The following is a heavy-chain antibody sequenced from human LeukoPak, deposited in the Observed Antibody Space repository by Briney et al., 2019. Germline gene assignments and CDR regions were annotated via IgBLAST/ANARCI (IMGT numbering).Heavy chain of an antibody. CDR2: IIPIFGTA. Sequence: SVKVSCKASGGTFSSYAISWVRQAPGQGLEWMGGIIPIFGTANYAQKFQGRVTITTDESTSTAYMELSSLRSEDTAVYYCTRSRDGYNYLDYWGQGTLVTVSS. V-gene: IGHV1-69*05. CDR1: GGTFSSYA. D-gene: IGHD5-24*01. J-gene: IGHJ4*02. CDR3: TRSRDGYNYLDY.